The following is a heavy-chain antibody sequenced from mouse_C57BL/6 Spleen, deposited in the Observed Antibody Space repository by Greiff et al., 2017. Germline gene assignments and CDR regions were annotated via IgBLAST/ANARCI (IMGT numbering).Heavy chain of an antibody. CDR1: GYTFTDYE. CDR2: IDPETGGT. J-gene: IGHJ2*01. V-gene: IGHV1-15*01. Sequence: QVQLQQSGAELVRPGASVTLSCKASGYTFTDYEMHWVKQTPVHGLEWIGAIDPETGGTAYNQKFKGKAILSTNKSSSTAYMALRSLTSEDSAVYYCTGGNYFFDYWGQGTTLTVSS. CDR3: TGGNYFFDY. D-gene: IGHD2-1*01.